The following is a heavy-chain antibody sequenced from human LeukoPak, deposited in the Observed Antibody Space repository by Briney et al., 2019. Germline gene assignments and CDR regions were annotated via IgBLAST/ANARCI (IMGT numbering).Heavy chain of an antibody. CDR3: AKDDIAVGGYFDS. Sequence: GESLRLSCAVSGITFRSYAMSWVRQAPGKGLEWVSSICGSGDNIYYADSVKGRFTVSRDNYKKTLHLQRNSLRAEDTALYYCAKDDIAVGGYFDSWGQG. J-gene: IGHJ4*02. V-gene: IGHV3-23*01. D-gene: IGHD6-19*01. CDR2: ICGSGDNI. CDR1: GITFRSYA.